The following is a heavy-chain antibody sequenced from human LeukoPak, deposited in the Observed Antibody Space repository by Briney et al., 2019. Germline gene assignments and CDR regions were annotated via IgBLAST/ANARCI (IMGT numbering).Heavy chain of an antibody. J-gene: IGHJ4*02. D-gene: IGHD3-10*01. V-gene: IGHV3-9*01. CDR3: AKDSGSGSYYNGGYYFDY. CDR1: GFTFDDYA. CDR2: ISWNSGSI. Sequence: SGGSLRLSCAASGFTFDDYAMHWVRQAPGKGLEWVSGISWNSGSIGYADSVKGRFTISRDNAKNSLYLQMNSLRAEDTALYYCAKDSGSGSYYNGGYYFDYWGQGTLVTVSS.